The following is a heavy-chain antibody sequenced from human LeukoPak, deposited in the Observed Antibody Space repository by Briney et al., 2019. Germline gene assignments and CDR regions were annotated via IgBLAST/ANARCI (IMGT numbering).Heavy chain of an antibody. CDR3: AKGLPHTTFGVDV. V-gene: IGHV3-23*01. CDR1: RFSFSTYA. CDR2: ISASGGST. Sequence: GGSLRLSCAASRFSFSTYAMHWVRQAPGKGLEWVSSISASGGSTYSADSVKGRFTISRDNSKNTVYLQVSSLRAEATAVYYCAKGLPHTTFGVDVCGQGTTVIVYS. J-gene: IGHJ6*02. D-gene: IGHD3-3*01.